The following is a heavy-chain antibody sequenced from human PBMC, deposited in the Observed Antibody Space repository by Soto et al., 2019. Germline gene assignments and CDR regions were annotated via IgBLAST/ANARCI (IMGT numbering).Heavy chain of an antibody. Sequence: ASVKVSCKTSGYTFTDYDINWVRQATGQGLEWMGWMNPNSGNTGYAQKFQGRVSMTRNTATSTAYMELSSLRSDDTAIYYCARDSSTTNPVWGQGTMATVSS. CDR2: MNPNSGNT. D-gene: IGHD2-2*01. CDR3: ARDSSTTNPV. V-gene: IGHV1-8*01. CDR1: GYTFTDYD. J-gene: IGHJ3*01.